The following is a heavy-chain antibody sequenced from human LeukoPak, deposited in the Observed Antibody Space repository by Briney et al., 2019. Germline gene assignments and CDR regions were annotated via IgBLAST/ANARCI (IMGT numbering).Heavy chain of an antibody. D-gene: IGHD5-24*01. CDR3: ARSRRDNYYYYYGMDV. Sequence: GESLRLSCAASGFTFSSYEMTWVRQAPGKGLEWVSSMSSSDTTIHYADSVKGRFTISRDNARNSLYLQMNSLRAEDTAVYYCARSRRDNYYYYYGMDVWGQGTTVTVSS. V-gene: IGHV3-48*03. CDR1: GFTFSSYE. CDR2: MSSSDTTI. J-gene: IGHJ6*02.